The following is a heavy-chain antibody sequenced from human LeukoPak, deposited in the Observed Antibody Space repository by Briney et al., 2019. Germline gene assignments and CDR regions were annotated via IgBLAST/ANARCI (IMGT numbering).Heavy chain of an antibody. J-gene: IGHJ4*02. CDR3: ARALDTTVLLGAY. V-gene: IGHV1-8*01. D-gene: IGHD1-1*01. Sequence: ASVKVSCKASGYTFTNFDITWVRQASGQGLEWMGWMSPYSGTTGSAQKFQGRVTMTRNTSINSAYVEIKNLTSDDTAVYYCARALDTTVLLGAYWGQGTPVTVSS. CDR1: GYTFTNFD. CDR2: MSPYSGTT.